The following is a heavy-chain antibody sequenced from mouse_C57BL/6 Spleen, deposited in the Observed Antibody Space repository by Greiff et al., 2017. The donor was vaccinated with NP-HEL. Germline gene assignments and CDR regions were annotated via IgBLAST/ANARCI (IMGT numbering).Heavy chain of an antibody. D-gene: IGHD1-2*01. CDR1: GYSITSGYD. J-gene: IGHJ2*01. V-gene: IGHV3-1*01. Sequence: EVQLQQSGPGMVKPSQSLSLTCTVTGYSITSGYDWHWIRHFPGNKLEWMGYISYSGSTNYNPSLKSRISITHDTSKNHFFLKLNSVTTEDTATYYCARGGDYGPPHFDYWGQGTTLTVSS. CDR3: ARGGDYGPPHFDY. CDR2: ISYSGST.